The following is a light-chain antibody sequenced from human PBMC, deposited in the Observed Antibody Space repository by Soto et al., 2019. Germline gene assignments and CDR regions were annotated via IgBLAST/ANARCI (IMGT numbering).Light chain of an antibody. CDR2: SIN. V-gene: IGLV1-44*01. CDR3: AAWDDSLNGVV. Sequence: QSVLTQPPSASGTPGQRVTISCSGSNSNIGSNTVNWYQQLPGTAPKLLIYSINQRPSGVPDRFSGSKSGTSASLAISGLQSEDEADYYCAAWDDSLNGVVFDGGTKVTVL. J-gene: IGLJ2*01. CDR1: NSNIGSNT.